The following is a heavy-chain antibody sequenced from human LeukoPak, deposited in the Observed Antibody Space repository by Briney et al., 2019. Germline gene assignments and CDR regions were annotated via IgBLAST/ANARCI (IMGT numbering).Heavy chain of an antibody. V-gene: IGHV3-48*04. CDR2: ISSSSSSI. D-gene: IGHD2-2*01. J-gene: IGHJ6*03. CDR1: GFTFSSYS. Sequence: GGSLRLSCAASGFTFSSYSMNWVRQAPGKGLEWVSYISSSSSSIYYADSVKGRFTISRDNAKNSLYLQMNSLRAEDTAVYYCARDRQLYYYMDVWGKGTTVTVSS. CDR3: ARDRQLYYYMDV.